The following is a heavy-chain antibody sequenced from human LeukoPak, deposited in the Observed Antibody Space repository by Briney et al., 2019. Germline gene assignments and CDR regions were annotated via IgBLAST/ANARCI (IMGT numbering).Heavy chain of an antibody. V-gene: IGHV1-69*13. Sequence: SVKVSCEASGGTFSSYAISWVRQAPGQGLEWMGGIIPIFGTTNYAQKFQGRVTITADESTSTAYMELSSLRSEDTAVYYCATWFNFYDSSGYYPHWGQGTLVTVSS. CDR1: GGTFSSYA. D-gene: IGHD3-22*01. CDR2: IIPIFGTT. J-gene: IGHJ4*02. CDR3: ATWFNFYDSSGYYPH.